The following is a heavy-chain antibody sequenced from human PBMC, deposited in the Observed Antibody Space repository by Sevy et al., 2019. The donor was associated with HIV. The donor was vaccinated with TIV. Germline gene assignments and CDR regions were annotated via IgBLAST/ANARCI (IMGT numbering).Heavy chain of an antibody. CDR1: GYTFTGQY. V-gene: IGHV1-2*02. D-gene: IGHD5-18*01. CDR3: SRDLRLRGYSYGCFDY. CDR2: INPNSGNT. J-gene: IGHJ4*02. Sequence: ASVKVSCKASGYTFTGQYIHWVRQAPGQGLEWMGLINPNSGNTNYAQEFQGRVTMTRDTSISTAYMELSGLKSDDTAVYYCSRDLRLRGYSYGCFDYWGQGTLFTVSS.